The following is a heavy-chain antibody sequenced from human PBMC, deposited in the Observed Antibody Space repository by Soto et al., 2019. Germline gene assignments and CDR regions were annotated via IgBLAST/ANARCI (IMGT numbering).Heavy chain of an antibody. V-gene: IGHV4-39*07. CDR2: FFIGGNT. CDR3: ARAYYDTSGYSLDP. Sequence: TSETLSLTCTGSGGSISSSTYYWGWMRQPPGKGLEWIASFFIGGNTYYNPSLKSRVTISVDTSKNQFSLRLSSVTAADTAVYYCARAYYDTSGYSLDPWGQGILVTVSS. CDR1: GGSISSSTYY. D-gene: IGHD3-22*01. J-gene: IGHJ5*02.